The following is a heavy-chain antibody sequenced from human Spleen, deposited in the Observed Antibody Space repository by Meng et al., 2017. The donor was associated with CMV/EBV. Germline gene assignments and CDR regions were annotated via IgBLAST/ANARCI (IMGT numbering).Heavy chain of an antibody. Sequence: TFTTYYMHWVRQAPGQGLEWMGIINPSGGSTSYAQKFQGRVTMTRDTSTSTVYMELSSLTSEDTAVYYCARDPWGCSSTSCPKYFQHWGQGTLVTVSS. V-gene: IGHV1-46*01. J-gene: IGHJ1*01. D-gene: IGHD2-2*01. CDR2: INPSGGST. CDR1: TFTTYY. CDR3: ARDPWGCSSTSCPKYFQH.